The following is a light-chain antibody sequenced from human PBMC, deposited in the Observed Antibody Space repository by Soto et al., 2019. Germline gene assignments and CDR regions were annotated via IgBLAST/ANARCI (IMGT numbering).Light chain of an antibody. CDR2: EVS. Sequence: QSALTQPASVSGSPGQSITISCTGTSNDIGGYNYVSWYQQHPGEAPKLIIYEVSNRPSGVSNRFSGSKSDNTASLTITGLQVEDEASYYCSSYTITHIPVIFGGGTKLTVL. CDR1: SNDIGGYNY. CDR3: SSYTITHIPVI. J-gene: IGLJ2*01. V-gene: IGLV2-14*01.